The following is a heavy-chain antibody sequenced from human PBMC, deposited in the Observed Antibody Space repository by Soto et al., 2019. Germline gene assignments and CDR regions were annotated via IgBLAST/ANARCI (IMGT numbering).Heavy chain of an antibody. D-gene: IGHD3-10*01. CDR3: ASGQSPWVRRPPYY. J-gene: IGHJ4*02. CDR1: GFTFNNSA. V-gene: IGHV3-23*01. Sequence: EVQLLESEGGLVQPGGSLRLSCAASGFTFNNSAMTWVRQAPGKGLEWVSGISGSGDAKYYAGSVKGRFTIFRDNSKSTVSLQMKSLRVDDTAVYYYASGQSPWVRRPPYYWGQGTLVTVSS. CDR2: ISGSGDAK.